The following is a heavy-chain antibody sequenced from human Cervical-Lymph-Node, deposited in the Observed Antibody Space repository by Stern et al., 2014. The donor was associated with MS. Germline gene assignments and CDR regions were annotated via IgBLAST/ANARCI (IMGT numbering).Heavy chain of an antibody. CDR2: ISIRGTT. J-gene: IGHJ5*02. CDR1: GFTFSDFS. Sequence: EVQLVESGGGLVQPGGSLRLSCATSGFTFSDFSINWVRQAPGRGLELISSISIRGTTHYADSVKGRFTIYRDNGKNSLYLHMNSLRDEDTAIYYCATLDAWGQGTLVIVSS. V-gene: IGHV3-69-1*01. CDR3: ATLDA.